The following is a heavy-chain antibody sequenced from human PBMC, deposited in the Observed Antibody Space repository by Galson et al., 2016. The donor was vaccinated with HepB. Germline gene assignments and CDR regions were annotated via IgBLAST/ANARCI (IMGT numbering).Heavy chain of an antibody. CDR2: LSWNSGAK. J-gene: IGHJ5*02. Sequence: SLRLSCAASGFKFDDYALHWVRQGPGKGLEWVAGLSWNSGAKGYADSVKGRFTISRDNAKKSLYLQMNSLRAEDTALYYCAKGGFRLLDTWGQGILVTVSS. CDR3: AKGGFRLLDT. D-gene: IGHD3-10*01. CDR1: GFKFDDYA. V-gene: IGHV3-9*01.